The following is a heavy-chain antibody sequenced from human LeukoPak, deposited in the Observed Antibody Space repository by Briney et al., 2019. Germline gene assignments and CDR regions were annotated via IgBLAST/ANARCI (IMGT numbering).Heavy chain of an antibody. J-gene: IGHJ3*02. D-gene: IGHD3-9*01. V-gene: IGHV1-69*13. CDR1: GGTFSIYA. CDR3: ARGVRQLRYFDFGMAFDI. CDR2: IIPIFGTA. Sequence: SVKVSFKASGGTFSIYAISWVRQAPGQGLEWMGGIIPIFGTANYAQKFQGRVTITADESTSTAYMELSSLRSEDTAVYYCARGVRQLRYFDFGMAFDIWGQGTMVTVSS.